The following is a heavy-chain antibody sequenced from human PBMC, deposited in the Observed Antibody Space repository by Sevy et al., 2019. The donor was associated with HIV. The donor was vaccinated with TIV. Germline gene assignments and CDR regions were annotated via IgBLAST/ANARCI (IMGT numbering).Heavy chain of an antibody. J-gene: IGHJ6*01. CDR2: ISSSSSTI. V-gene: IGHV3-48*02. CDR1: GFTFSSYN. D-gene: IGHD2-15*01. Sequence: GGFLRLSCAASGFTFSSYNMNWVRQAPGKGLEWVSYISSSSSTIYYADSVKGRFTISRDNAKNSLYLQMNSLRDEDTAVYYCARGYCSGGNCYSDDGMDVWGQGTTVTVSS. CDR3: ARGYCSGGNCYSDDGMDV.